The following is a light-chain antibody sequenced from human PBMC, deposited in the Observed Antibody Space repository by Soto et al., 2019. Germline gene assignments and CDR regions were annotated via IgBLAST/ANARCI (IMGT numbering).Light chain of an antibody. CDR1: QSVSSY. CDR3: QQYSKWPLT. CDR2: GAS. J-gene: IGKJ4*01. Sequence: EIVMMQSPATLSVSPGERATLSCRASQSVSSYLAWYQQKPGQPPRLLIYGASTRATGIPARFGGSGSGTEFILSISSLQSEDFAVYYCQQYSKWPLTFGGGTKVDIK. V-gene: IGKV3-15*01.